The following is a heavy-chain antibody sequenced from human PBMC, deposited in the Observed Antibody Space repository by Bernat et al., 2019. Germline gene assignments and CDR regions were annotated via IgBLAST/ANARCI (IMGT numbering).Heavy chain of an antibody. CDR2: IYYSGST. V-gene: IGHV4-39*01. Sequence: QLQLQESGPGLVKPSETLSLTCTVSGGSISSSSYYWGWIRQPPGKGLAWIGSIYYSGSTYYNPSLKSRVTISVDTSKNQFSLKLSSVAAADAAVYYCASNWNDGYYWGQGTLVTVSS. CDR3: ASNWNDGYY. J-gene: IGHJ4*02. D-gene: IGHD1-1*01. CDR1: GGSISSSSYY.